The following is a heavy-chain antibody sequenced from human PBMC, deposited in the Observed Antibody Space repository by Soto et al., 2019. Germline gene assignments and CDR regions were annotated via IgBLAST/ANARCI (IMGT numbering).Heavy chain of an antibody. CDR1: GFGFSSYA. D-gene: IGHD3-16*01. J-gene: IGHJ4*02. Sequence: EMQLLVSGGDLAQPGGSLRLSCAASGFGFSSYAMSWVRQAPGKGLEWVSGITPGGGTTNYADSVKGRFTISRDNSNNTLYLETNSLRVEDTAIYYCAKDRGGEFTSSRYFDYWGQGTLVTVSS. V-gene: IGHV3-23*01. CDR3: AKDRGGEFTSSRYFDY. CDR2: ITPGGGTT.